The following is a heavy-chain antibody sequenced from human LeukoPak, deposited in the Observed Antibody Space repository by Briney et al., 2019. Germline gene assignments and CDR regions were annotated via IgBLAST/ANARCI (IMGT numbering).Heavy chain of an antibody. CDR2: ISPSGDIT. D-gene: IGHD3-10*01. Sequence: SGGSLRLSCAASGFTFSSYGMSWVRQAPGKGLEWVSGISPSGDITYYADSVKGRSTISRDNSKNTLYLEVISLTAEDTAVYYCAKDDAWLRFGEWSQGTLVTVSS. J-gene: IGHJ4*02. CDR3: AKDDAWLRFGE. V-gene: IGHV3-23*01. CDR1: GFTFSSYG.